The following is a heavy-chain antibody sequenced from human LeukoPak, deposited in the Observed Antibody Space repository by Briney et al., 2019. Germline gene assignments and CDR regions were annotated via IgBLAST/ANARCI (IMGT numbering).Heavy chain of an antibody. CDR1: GYTFTSYY. Sequence: ASVKVSCKASGYTFTSYYMHWVRQAPGQGLEWMGIINPSGGSTSYAQKFQGRVTMTRDPSTSTVYMELSSLRSEDTAVYYCARDPTRGHYDSSGYYPESPWFDPWGQGTLVTVSS. V-gene: IGHV1-46*01. J-gene: IGHJ5*02. CDR3: ARDPTRGHYDSSGYYPESPWFDP. D-gene: IGHD3-22*01. CDR2: INPSGGST.